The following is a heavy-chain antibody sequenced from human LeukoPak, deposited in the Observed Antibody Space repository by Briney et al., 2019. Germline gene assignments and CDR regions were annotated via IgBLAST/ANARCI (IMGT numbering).Heavy chain of an antibody. Sequence: ASVKVSCKASGYTFTGYYMHWVRQAPGQGLEWMGWINPNRGGTNYAQKFQGRVTMTRDTSISTAYMELSRLRSDDTAVYYCARGERGYDILTGYSYYYFDYWGQGTLVTVSS. D-gene: IGHD3-9*01. CDR3: ARGERGYDILTGYSYYYFDY. CDR1: GYTFTGYY. CDR2: INPNRGGT. J-gene: IGHJ4*02. V-gene: IGHV1-2*02.